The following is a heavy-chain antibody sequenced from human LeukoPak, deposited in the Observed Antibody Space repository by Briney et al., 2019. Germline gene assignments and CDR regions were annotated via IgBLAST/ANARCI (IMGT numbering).Heavy chain of an antibody. J-gene: IGHJ4*02. CDR3: ASKRWLQSSFDY. CDR2: ISGSGGST. Sequence: GGSLRLSCAGSGFTCSNCGMSWVRQAPGKGLEWVSAISGSGGSTYYADSVKGRFTISRDNAKSTVYLQMNSLRAEDTAVYYCASKRWLQSSFDYWGQGTLVTVSS. CDR1: GFTCSNCG. V-gene: IGHV3-23*01. D-gene: IGHD5-24*01.